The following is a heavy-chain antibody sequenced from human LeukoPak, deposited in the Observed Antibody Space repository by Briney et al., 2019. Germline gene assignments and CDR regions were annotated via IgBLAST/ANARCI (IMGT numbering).Heavy chain of an antibody. J-gene: IGHJ4*02. Sequence: GGSLRLSCAASGFTFSSCAMSWVRQAPGKGLEWVSAVSGSGGNTYYADSVKGRFTISRDNSKNTLYLQMNSLRAEDTAVYYCARLTENFDYWGQGTLVTVSS. V-gene: IGHV3-23*01. CDR2: VSGSGGNT. CDR1: GFTFSSCA. D-gene: IGHD4/OR15-4a*01. CDR3: ARLTENFDY.